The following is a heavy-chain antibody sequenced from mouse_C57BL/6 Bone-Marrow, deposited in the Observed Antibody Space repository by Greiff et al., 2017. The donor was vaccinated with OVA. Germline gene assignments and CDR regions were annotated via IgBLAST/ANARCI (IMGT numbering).Heavy chain of an antibody. D-gene: IGHD1-1*01. V-gene: IGHV1-82*01. Sequence: VKLMESGPELVKPGASVKISCKASRYAFSSSWMNWVKQRPGKGLEWIGRIYPGDGDTNYNGKFKGKATLTADKSSSTAYMQLSSLTSEDSAVYFCARLTTVWYFDVWGTGTTVTVSS. CDR1: RYAFSSSW. J-gene: IGHJ1*03. CDR2: IYPGDGDT. CDR3: ARLTTVWYFDV.